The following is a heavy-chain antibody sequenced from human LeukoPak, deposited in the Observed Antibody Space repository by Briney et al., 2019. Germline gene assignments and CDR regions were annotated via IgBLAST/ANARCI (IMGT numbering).Heavy chain of an antibody. CDR3: AKGNHLYCSSTSCLRLLPFDL. V-gene: IGHV3-30-3*01. CDR2: ISYDGSNK. J-gene: IGHJ3*01. CDR1: GFTFSSYA. D-gene: IGHD2-2*01. Sequence: GGSLRLSCAASGFTFSSYAMHWVRQAPGKGLEWVAVISYDGSNKYYADSVKGRFTISRDNSKNTLYLQMNSLRAEDTAVYYCAKGNHLYCSSTSCLRLLPFDLWGQGTMVTVSS.